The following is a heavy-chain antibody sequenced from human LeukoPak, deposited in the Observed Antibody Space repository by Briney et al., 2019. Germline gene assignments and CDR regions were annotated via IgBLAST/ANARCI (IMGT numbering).Heavy chain of an antibody. Sequence: GRSLRLSCAASGFTFSSYAMPWVRQAPGKGLEWVAVISYDGSNKYYADSVKGRFTISRDNSKNTLYLQMNSLRAEDTAVYYCASTYGSGSSWGQGTLVTVSS. CDR2: ISYDGSNK. CDR1: GFTFSSYA. J-gene: IGHJ5*02. CDR3: ASTYGSGSS. V-gene: IGHV3-30-3*01. D-gene: IGHD3-10*01.